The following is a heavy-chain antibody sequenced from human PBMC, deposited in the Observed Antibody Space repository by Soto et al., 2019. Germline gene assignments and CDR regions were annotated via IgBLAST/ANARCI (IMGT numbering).Heavy chain of an antibody. CDR2: MNPNSGNT. CDR1: GYTFTSYD. D-gene: IGHD2-2*01. V-gene: IGHV1-8*01. Sequence: ASVKVSCKASGYTFTSYDINWVRQATGQGLEWMGWMNPNSGNTGYAQKFRGRISMTRNTSISTAYMELSSLRSEDTAVYYCARDCISTSCPYGYWGQGTLVTVSS. CDR3: ARDCISTSCPYGY. J-gene: IGHJ4*02.